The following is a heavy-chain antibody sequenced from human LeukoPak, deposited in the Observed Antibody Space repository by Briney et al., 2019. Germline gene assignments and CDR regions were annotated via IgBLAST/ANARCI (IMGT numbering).Heavy chain of an antibody. CDR3: ARGRKVLRFLEWSKNMRDWFDP. V-gene: IGHV1-8*03. CDR1: GYTFTSYD. CDR2: MNPNSGNT. J-gene: IGHJ5*02. D-gene: IGHD3-3*01. Sequence: ASVKVSCKASGYTFTSYDINWVRQATGQGLEWMGWMNPNSGNTGYAQKFQGRVTITRNTSISTAYMELSSLRSEDTAVYYCARGRKVLRFLEWSKNMRDWFDPWGQGTLVTVSS.